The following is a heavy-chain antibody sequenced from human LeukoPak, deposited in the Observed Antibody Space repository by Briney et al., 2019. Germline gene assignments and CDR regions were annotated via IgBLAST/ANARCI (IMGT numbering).Heavy chain of an antibody. CDR2: ISGSGGST. J-gene: IGHJ4*02. V-gene: IGHV3-23*01. CDR1: GFPHSSYH. CDR3: ATVPNDGHWNWR. D-gene: IGHD1-7*01. Sequence: GGSQSLSCAVSGFPHSSYHKSEVRQAPGKGLEWVSAISGSGGSTYYADSVKGRFTISRDNSKNTLYLQMNSLRADDTAVYYCATVPNDGHWNWRWGPVTLVTVSS.